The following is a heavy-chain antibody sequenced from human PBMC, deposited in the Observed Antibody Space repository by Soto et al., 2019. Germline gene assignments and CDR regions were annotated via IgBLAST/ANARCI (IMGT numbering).Heavy chain of an antibody. CDR3: GRGGVQDAVDL. J-gene: IGHJ4*02. CDR1: GFTFSNYY. D-gene: IGHD2-8*02. V-gene: IGHV3-74*01. CDR2: LKSDGSGT. Sequence: EVQLVEAGGGLVQPGGSLRLSCAASGFTFSNYYMHWVRQAPGKGLVWVSHLKSDGSGTDYADSVKGRFTISRDNGKNTLYLQINSLRVEETDVSYCGRGGVQDAVDLWGQGTLVIVSS.